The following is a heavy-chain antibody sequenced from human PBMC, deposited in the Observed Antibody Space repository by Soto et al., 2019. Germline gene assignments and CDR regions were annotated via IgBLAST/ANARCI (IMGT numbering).Heavy chain of an antibody. V-gene: IGHV3-30*03. Sequence: PGGSLRLSCAASEFTFSTYGMHWVRQAPGKGLEWVAVISYDGNHVSYADYVKGRFTISRDNSKNTLYLLMVSLRAEDTAVYYCARVGVVLDIVVVVAADDAFDIWGQGTMVTVSS. J-gene: IGHJ3*02. CDR2: ISYDGNHV. D-gene: IGHD2-15*01. CDR1: EFTFSTYG. CDR3: ARVGVVLDIVVVVAADDAFDI.